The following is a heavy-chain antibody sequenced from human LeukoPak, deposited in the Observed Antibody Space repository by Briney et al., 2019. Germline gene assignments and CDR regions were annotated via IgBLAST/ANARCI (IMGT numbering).Heavy chain of an antibody. Sequence: PGGSLRLSCAASGFTVSSNYMSWVRQAPGKGLEWVSVIYSGGSTYYADSVKGRFTISRDNSKNTLYLQMNSLRAEDTAVYYCARDLLNARSNPPFDYWGQGTLVTVSS. CDR1: GFTVSSNY. J-gene: IGHJ4*02. V-gene: IGHV3-66*01. CDR2: IYSGGST. CDR3: ARDLLNARSNPPFDY. D-gene: IGHD2/OR15-2a*01.